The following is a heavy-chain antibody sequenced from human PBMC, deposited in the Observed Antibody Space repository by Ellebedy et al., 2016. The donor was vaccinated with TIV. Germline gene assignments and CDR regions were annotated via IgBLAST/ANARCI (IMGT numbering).Heavy chain of an antibody. Sequence: GESLKISXAASGFTFSSYSMNWVRQAPGKGLKWVSYISSSSDTIYYADSVKGRFTISRDNAKNSLYLQMNSLRDEDTAVYYCARDLEGYCKSSSCYEFENWGQGTLVTVSS. CDR1: GFTFSSYS. CDR2: ISSSSDTI. V-gene: IGHV3-48*02. J-gene: IGHJ4*02. CDR3: ARDLEGYCKSSSCYEFEN. D-gene: IGHD2-2*01.